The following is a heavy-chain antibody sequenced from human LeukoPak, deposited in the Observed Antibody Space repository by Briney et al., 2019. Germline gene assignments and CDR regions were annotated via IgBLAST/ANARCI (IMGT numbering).Heavy chain of an antibody. Sequence: GGSLRLSCAASGFTFSNYYMSWVRQAPGKGLEWVANIKRDGIEKHYVDSVKGRFTISRDNAKNTLYLQMNSLRAEDTGVYYCAKDLSSGSRRAYWGQGTLVTVSS. CDR2: IKRDGIEK. D-gene: IGHD6-19*01. J-gene: IGHJ4*02. CDR3: AKDLSSGSRRAY. CDR1: GFTFSNYY. V-gene: IGHV3-7*01.